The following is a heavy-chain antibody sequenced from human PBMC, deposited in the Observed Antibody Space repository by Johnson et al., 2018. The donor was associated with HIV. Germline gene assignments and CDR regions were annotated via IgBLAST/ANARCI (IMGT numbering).Heavy chain of an antibody. CDR2: IRWDGAIK. Sequence: QVQLVESGGGLVQPGGSLRLSCAASGFTVSSNYMNWVRQAPGNGLEWVSLIRWDGAIKSYADSVKGRVTSARDNAKNSLYLQMNSLRAEDTAVYYCARSEVSICYYYTPFVDAFDIWGQGTMVTVSS. CDR3: ARSEVSICYYYTPFVDAFDI. V-gene: IGHV3-11*04. J-gene: IGHJ3*02. CDR1: GFTVSSNY. D-gene: IGHD3-22*01.